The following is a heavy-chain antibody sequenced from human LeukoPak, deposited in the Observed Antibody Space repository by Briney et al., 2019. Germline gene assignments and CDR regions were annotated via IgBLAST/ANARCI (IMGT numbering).Heavy chain of an antibody. D-gene: IGHD2-21*02. J-gene: IGHJ4*02. CDR2: IYYSGST. CDR3: ARTVVTAAWYYFDY. CDR1: GGSISSGGYY. Sequence: SETLSLTCTVSGGSISSGGYYWSWIRQHPGKGLEWIGYIYYSGSTYYNPSLKSRVTISVDTSKNQFSLKLSSVTAADTAVYYCARTVVTAAWYYFDYWGQGTLVTVSS. V-gene: IGHV4-31*03.